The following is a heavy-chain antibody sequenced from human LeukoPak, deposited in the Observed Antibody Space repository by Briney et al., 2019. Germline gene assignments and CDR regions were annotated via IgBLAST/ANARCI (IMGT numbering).Heavy chain of an antibody. CDR2: ICSSGSA. CDR1: GGSISSYC. D-gene: IGHD7-27*01. Sequence: SETLSLTCTVSGGSISSYCWSWIRQPPGKGLEWIGYICSSGSANYNPSLKSRVTISVDTSKNQFSLKLSSVTAADTAVYYCARRAGDWGVAFDIWGQGAMVTVSS. J-gene: IGHJ3*02. V-gene: IGHV4-4*08. CDR3: ARRAGDWGVAFDI.